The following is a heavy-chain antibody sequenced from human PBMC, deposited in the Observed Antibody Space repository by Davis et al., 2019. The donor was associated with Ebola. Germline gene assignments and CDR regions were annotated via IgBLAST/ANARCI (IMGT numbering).Heavy chain of an antibody. CDR1: GASIASGAHY. J-gene: IGHJ5*02. CDR2: IYNTGYR. CDR3: ARGEAAAVFSYNWFDP. V-gene: IGHV4-31*03. D-gene: IGHD6-13*01. Sequence: MPSETLYLTCSVSGASIASGAHYWSWLRQRPGKGLEYIGYIYNTGYRYYNPSLESRVTLSLDTSKNQFSLNLRSVTAADTAIYYCARGEAAAVFSYNWFDPWGRGTLVTVSS.